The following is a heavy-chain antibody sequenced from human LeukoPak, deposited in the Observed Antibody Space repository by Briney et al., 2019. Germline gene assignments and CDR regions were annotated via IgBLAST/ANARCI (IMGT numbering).Heavy chain of an antibody. CDR3: AREGGYFDY. J-gene: IGHJ4*02. V-gene: IGHV4-34*01. CDR1: GGSFSGYY. D-gene: IGHD3-16*01. Sequence: SETLSLTCAVYGGSFSGYYWSWIRQPPGKGLEWIGEINHSGSTNYNPSLKRRVTISVDTSKNQFSLKLSSVTAADTAVYYCAREGGYFDYWGQGTLVTVSS. CDR2: INHSGST.